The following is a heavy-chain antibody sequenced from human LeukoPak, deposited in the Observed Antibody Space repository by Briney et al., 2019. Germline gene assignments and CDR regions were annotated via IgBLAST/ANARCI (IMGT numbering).Heavy chain of an antibody. CDR1: GGSISSSSYY. D-gene: IGHD4-23*01. J-gene: IGHJ4*02. CDR3: ARVKAVVTPWVFDY. Sequence: SETLSLTCTVSGGSISSSSYYWGWIRQPPGKGLEWIGSIYYSGSTYYNPSLKSRVTISVDTSKNQFSLKLRSVTAADTAVYFCARVKAVVTPWVFDYWGQGSLVTVSS. V-gene: IGHV4-39*07. CDR2: IYYSGST.